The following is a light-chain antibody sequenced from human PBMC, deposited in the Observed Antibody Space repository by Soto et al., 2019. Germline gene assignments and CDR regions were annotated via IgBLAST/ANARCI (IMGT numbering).Light chain of an antibody. CDR1: QSISSN. CDR2: AAS. V-gene: IGKV1-39*01. Sequence: DIQMTQSPSSLSASVGDRVTITCRASQSISSNLNWYPQKPGKAPKLLLYAASNLQSGVPSTFSGSGSGTDFTLTISSLQPEDFATYYCQQSHSIPWTFGQGTKVDIK. J-gene: IGKJ1*01. CDR3: QQSHSIPWT.